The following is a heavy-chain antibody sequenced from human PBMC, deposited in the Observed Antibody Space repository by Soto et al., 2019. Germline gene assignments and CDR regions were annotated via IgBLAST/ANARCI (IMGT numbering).Heavy chain of an antibody. CDR1: GFTFSSYA. CDR3: ARDPTPYGDYSNYFDY. Sequence: GGSLRLSCAASGFTFSSYAMSWVRQAPGKGLEWVSAISGSGGSTYYADSVKGRFTISRDNSKNTLYLQMNSLRAEDTAVYYCARDPTPYGDYSNYFDYWGQGTLVTVSS. V-gene: IGHV3-23*01. D-gene: IGHD4-17*01. J-gene: IGHJ4*02. CDR2: ISGSGGST.